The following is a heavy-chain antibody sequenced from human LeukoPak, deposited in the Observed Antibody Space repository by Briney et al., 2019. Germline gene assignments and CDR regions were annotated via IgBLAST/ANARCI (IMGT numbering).Heavy chain of an antibody. CDR1: GGSIRSYY. D-gene: IGHD6-13*01. CDR3: AREQKSSSWYGQIDY. J-gene: IGHJ4*02. V-gene: IGHV4-4*07. Sequence: SETLSLTCTVSGGSIRSYYWSWIRQPAGKGLEWIGRIYTSGSTNYNPSLKSRVTMSVDTSKNQFSLKLSSVTAADTAVYYCAREQKSSSWYGQIDYWGQGTLVTVSS. CDR2: IYTSGST.